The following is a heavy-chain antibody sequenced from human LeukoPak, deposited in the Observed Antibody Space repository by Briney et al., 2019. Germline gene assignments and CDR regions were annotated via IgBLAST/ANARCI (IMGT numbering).Heavy chain of an antibody. V-gene: IGHV3-11*01. CDR2: ISSSGSTI. CDR1: GFTFSDYY. J-gene: IGHJ6*02. D-gene: IGHD1-26*01. CDR3: ARDREDSGYYGMDV. Sequence: GGSLRLSCAASGFTFSDYYMSWIRQAPGKGLEWVSYISSSGSTIYYADSVKGRFTISRDNAKNSLYPQMNSLRAEDTAVYYCARDREDSGYYGMDVWGQGTTVTVSS.